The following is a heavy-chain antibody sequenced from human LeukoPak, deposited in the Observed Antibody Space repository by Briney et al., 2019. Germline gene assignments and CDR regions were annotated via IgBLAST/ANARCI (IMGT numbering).Heavy chain of an antibody. Sequence: GASVKVSCKASGGTFSSYAVSWVRRAPGQGLEWMGGIIPIFGTANYAQKFQGRVTITADESTSTAYMELSSLRSEDTAVYYCARHSATYYDILTGYYLDAFDNWGQGTMVTVSS. V-gene: IGHV1-69*13. D-gene: IGHD3-9*01. J-gene: IGHJ3*02. CDR2: IIPIFGTA. CDR1: GGTFSSYA. CDR3: ARHSATYYDILTGYYLDAFDN.